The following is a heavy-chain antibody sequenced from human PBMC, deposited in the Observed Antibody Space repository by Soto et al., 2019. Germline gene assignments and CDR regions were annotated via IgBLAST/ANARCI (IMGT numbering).Heavy chain of an antibody. J-gene: IGHJ4*02. V-gene: IGHV4-31*03. D-gene: IGHD3-22*01. CDR2: IYYSGST. CDR1: GGSLSSGGYY. CDR3: ARERHDYYDSSGYLDY. Sequence: PSETLSLTCTVSGGSLSSGGYYWSWIHQHPGKGLEWIGYIYYSGSTYYSPSLKSRVTISVDTSKNQFSLKLSSVTAADTAVYYCARERHDYYDSSGYLDYWGQGTLVTVSS.